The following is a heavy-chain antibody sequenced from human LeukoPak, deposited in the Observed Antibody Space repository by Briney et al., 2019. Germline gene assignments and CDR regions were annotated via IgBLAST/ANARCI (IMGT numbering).Heavy chain of an antibody. CDR3: AREASTSLLWFGELSYFDY. Sequence: PGRSLRLSCAASGXTFSSYAMHWVRQAPGKGLEWVAVISYDGSNKYYADSVKGRFTISRDNSKNTLYLQMNSLRAEDTAVYYCAREASTSLLWFGELSYFDYWGQGTLVTVSS. V-gene: IGHV3-30-3*01. CDR2: ISYDGSNK. D-gene: IGHD3-10*01. J-gene: IGHJ4*02. CDR1: GXTFSSYA.